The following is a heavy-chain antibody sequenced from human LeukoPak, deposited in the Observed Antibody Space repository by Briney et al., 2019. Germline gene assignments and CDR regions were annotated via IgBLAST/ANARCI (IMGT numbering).Heavy chain of an antibody. CDR2: IIPILGIA. CDR3: ARDGIVVVPAAATPQDYYYYYMDV. Sequence: SVKVSCKASGGTFSSYTISWVRQAPGQGLEWMGRIIPILGIANYAQKFQGRVTITADKSTSTAYMELSSLRSEDTAVYYCARDGIVVVPAAATPQDYYYYYMDVWGRGTTVTVSS. CDR1: GGTFSSYT. D-gene: IGHD2-2*01. V-gene: IGHV1-69*04. J-gene: IGHJ6*03.